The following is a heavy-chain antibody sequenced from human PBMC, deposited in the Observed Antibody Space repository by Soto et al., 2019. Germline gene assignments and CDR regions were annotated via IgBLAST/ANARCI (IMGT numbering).Heavy chain of an antibody. CDR1: GATFSSYP. CDR2: IIPIFGTA. CDR3: ARDLVVVPNYYYYGMDV. V-gene: IGHV1-69*01. J-gene: IGHJ6*02. Sequence: ASVKVSCKASGATFSSYPSSWVRRAPGQGLECMGWIIPIFGTANYAQKFQGRVTITADESTSTAYMELSSLRSEDTAVYYCARDLVVVPNYYYYGMDVWGQGTTVTVSS. D-gene: IGHD2-21*01.